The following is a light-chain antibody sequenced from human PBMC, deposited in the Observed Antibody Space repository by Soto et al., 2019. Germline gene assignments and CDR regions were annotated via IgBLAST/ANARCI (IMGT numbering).Light chain of an antibody. V-gene: IGKV3-15*01. CDR3: QQYNNWPPYT. J-gene: IGKJ2*01. CDR2: GAS. Sequence: EIVLTQSPGTLSLSPGERATLSCRASQNIGSNLAWYQQRPGQAPRLLMYGASTRATETPARFSGSGSATDFTLTISSLQSEDFAVYYCQQYNNWPPYTFGQGTKVDIK. CDR1: QNIGSN.